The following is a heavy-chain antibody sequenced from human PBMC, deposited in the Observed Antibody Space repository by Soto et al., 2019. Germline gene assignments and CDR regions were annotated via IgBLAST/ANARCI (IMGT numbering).Heavy chain of an antibody. D-gene: IGHD6-19*01. Sequence: QVQLVESGGGVVQPGRSLRLSCAASGFTFSSYGMHWVRQAPGKGLEWVAVIWYDGSNKYYADSVKGRFTISRDNSKNTLYLQMNSLRAEDTAVYYCARDPQQSLVPEGAFDIWGQGTMLTVSS. CDR2: IWYDGSNK. V-gene: IGHV3-33*01. CDR3: ARDPQQSLVPEGAFDI. J-gene: IGHJ3*02. CDR1: GFTFSSYG.